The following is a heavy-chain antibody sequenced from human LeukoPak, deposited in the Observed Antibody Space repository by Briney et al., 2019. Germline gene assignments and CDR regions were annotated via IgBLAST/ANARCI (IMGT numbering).Heavy chain of an antibody. J-gene: IGHJ4*02. D-gene: IGHD1-20*01. Sequence: GGSLRLSCAASGFTFSSYSMNWVRQAPGKGLEWVSSISSSSSYIYYADSVKGRFTISRDNAKDSLYLQMNSLRAEDTAVYYCARDRDNWNDPYFDYWGQGTLSPSPQ. V-gene: IGHV3-21*01. CDR3: ARDRDNWNDPYFDY. CDR1: GFTFSSYS. CDR2: ISSSSSYI.